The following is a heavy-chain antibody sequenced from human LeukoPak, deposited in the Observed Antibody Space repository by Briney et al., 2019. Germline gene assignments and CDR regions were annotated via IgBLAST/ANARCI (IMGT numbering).Heavy chain of an antibody. J-gene: IGHJ4*02. V-gene: IGHV5-10-1*01. CDR1: GYSFTSYW. Sequence: GESLRISCQGSGYSFTSYWISWVRQMPGKGLEWMGRIDPSDSYTNYSPSFQGHGTISADKSISTAYLQWSSLKASDTAMYYCARHPSIAARPDYWGQGTLVTVSS. CDR3: ARHPSIAARPDY. D-gene: IGHD6-6*01. CDR2: IDPSDSYT.